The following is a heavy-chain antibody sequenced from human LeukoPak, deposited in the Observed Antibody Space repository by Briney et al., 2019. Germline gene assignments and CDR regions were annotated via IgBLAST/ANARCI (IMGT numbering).Heavy chain of an antibody. CDR2: MYYSGTT. V-gene: IGHV4-39*01. CDR1: GGYISTNSYY. J-gene: IGHJ4*02. D-gene: IGHD2-15*01. CDR3: AVTATPGHYFDY. Sequence: PSETLSLTCTVSGGYISTNSYYWGWVRQPPGKGLEWTGSMYYSGTTYYNPSLKSRVTISVDTSKNQFSLKLSSLTAADTAVYYCAVTATPGHYFDYWGQGSLVTASS.